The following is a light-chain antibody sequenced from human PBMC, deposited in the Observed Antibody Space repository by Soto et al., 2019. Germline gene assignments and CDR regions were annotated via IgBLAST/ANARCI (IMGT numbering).Light chain of an antibody. CDR3: SSYTTSNTRQIV. V-gene: IGLV2-14*03. Sequence: QSVLSQPASVSGSPGQSINISCTGTSSDVGGYNYVSWYQHHPGKARKLIIYDVSNRPSGVSNPFSGSKSGNTASLTISGLQPEDEADYYCSSYTTSNTRQIVFGTGTKVTVL. J-gene: IGLJ1*01. CDR1: SSDVGGYNY. CDR2: DVS.